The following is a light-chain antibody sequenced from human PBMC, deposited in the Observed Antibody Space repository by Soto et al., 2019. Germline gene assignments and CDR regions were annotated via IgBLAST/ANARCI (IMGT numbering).Light chain of an antibody. V-gene: IGKV1-12*01. CDR2: AAS. CDR3: QQANTFPPT. CDR1: QDISNW. Sequence: DIQMTQSPSSVSASVGDRVTITCRASQDISNWLTWYQQKPGRAPKLLIYAASSLQSGVPSRFSGSGSETDFTLTISSLQPEDFATYFCQQANTFPPTFGGGTKVEIK. J-gene: IGKJ4*01.